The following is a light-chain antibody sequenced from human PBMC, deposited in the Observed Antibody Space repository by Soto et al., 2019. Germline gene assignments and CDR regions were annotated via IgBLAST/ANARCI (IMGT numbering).Light chain of an antibody. CDR2: DAS. Sequence: EIVLTQSPATLSLSPGERATLSCRASQSISSYLAWYQQKPGQAPRLLIYDASNRATGIPARFSGSGSGTDCTLTIRSLEPEDFAVYYCKQRSNWLRTFGPGTKVDIK. CDR3: KQRSNWLRT. J-gene: IGKJ3*01. V-gene: IGKV3-11*01. CDR1: QSISSY.